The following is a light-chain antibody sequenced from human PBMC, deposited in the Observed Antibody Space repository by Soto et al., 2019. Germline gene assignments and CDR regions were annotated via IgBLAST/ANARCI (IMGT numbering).Light chain of an antibody. CDR1: SSDVGGSDF. Sequence: QSALTQPASVSGSPGQSITISCTGTSSDVGGSDFVSWYQQHPGKAPKLIMYDVNKRPSGVPGRFSGSKSGNTASLTVSGPLAEDEADYYCAAYAGNNKGVFGAGTKVTV. V-gene: IGLV2-8*01. CDR3: AAYAGNNKGV. CDR2: DVN. J-gene: IGLJ1*01.